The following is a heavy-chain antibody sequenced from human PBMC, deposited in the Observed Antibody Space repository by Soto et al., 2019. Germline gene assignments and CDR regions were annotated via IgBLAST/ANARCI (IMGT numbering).Heavy chain of an antibody. CDR1: GFTFSSYS. CDR3: VRVRAAAGTYRKYYFDY. J-gene: IGHJ4*02. D-gene: IGHD6-13*01. V-gene: IGHV3-21*01. CDR2: ISSSSSYI. Sequence: EVQLVESGGGLVKPGGSLRLSCAASGFTFSSYSMNWVRQAPGKGLEWVSSISSSSSYIYYADSVKGRFTISRDNAKNSLYLQMNSLRAEDTAVYYCVRVRAAAGTYRKYYFDYWGQGTLVTVSS.